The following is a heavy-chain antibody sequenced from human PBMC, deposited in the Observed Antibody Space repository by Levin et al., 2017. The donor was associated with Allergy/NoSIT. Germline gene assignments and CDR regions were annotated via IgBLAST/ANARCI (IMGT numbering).Heavy chain of an antibody. CDR3: ATGDEGFDH. J-gene: IGHJ4*02. V-gene: IGHV4-39*07. Sequence: NPSETLSLTCTVSGGSISSSSKYCGWVRQPPGKGLEWIASDYYSGSTYYNPSLKSRVTISVDTSKRQFSLRVNSVTAADTAVDCCATGDEGFDHWGQGTLVTVSS. D-gene: IGHD3-16*01. CDR1: GGSISSSSKY. CDR2: DYYSGST.